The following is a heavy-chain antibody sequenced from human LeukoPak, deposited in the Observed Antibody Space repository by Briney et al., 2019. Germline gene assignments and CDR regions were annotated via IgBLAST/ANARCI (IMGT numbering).Heavy chain of an antibody. CDR3: AREGSYCVGGDCYSFDF. D-gene: IGHD2-21*02. CDR1: GYRFIPHY. Sequence: GASVKVSCKASGYRFIPHYIHWVRQAPGQGPDWLGRMHAGNGNTRYPEKFEGRVTMTRDTSSNTAYMDLTSRRSDDTAVYYCAREGSYCVGGDCYSFDFWGQGTLVTVSS. J-gene: IGHJ4*02. V-gene: IGHV1-2*06. CDR2: MHAGNGNT.